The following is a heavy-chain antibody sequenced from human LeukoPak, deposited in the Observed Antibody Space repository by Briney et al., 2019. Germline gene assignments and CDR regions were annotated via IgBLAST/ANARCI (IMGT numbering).Heavy chain of an antibody. J-gene: IGHJ4*02. Sequence: GGSLRLSCAASGITFSSYAMSWVRQAPGKGLEWVSAISGSGGSTYYADSVKGRFTISRDNSKNTLYLQMNSLRAEDTAVYYCAKDRRVVVPAAIWYFDYWGQGTLVTVSS. CDR2: ISGSGGST. V-gene: IGHV3-23*01. CDR3: AKDRRVVVPAAIWYFDY. CDR1: GITFSSYA. D-gene: IGHD2-2*01.